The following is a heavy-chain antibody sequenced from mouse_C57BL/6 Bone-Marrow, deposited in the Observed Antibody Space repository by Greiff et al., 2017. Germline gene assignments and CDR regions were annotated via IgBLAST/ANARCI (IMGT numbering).Heavy chain of an antibody. CDR1: GYSITSGYY. CDR3: AREGSGRGYCDY. Sequence: ESGPGLVKPSQSLSLTCSVTGYSITSGYYWNWIRQFPGNKLEWMGYISYDGSNNYNPSLKNRISITRDTSKNQFFLKLNSVTTEDTATYYCAREGSGRGYCDYWGQGTTLTVSS. CDR2: ISYDGSN. V-gene: IGHV3-6*01. D-gene: IGHD3-2*02. J-gene: IGHJ2*01.